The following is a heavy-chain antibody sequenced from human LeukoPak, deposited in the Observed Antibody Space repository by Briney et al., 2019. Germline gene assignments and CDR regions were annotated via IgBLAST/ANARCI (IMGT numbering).Heavy chain of an antibody. V-gene: IGHV3-66*02. Sequence: GGSLRLSCAASGFTASSNYMSWVRQAPGKGLEWVSVIYSGGSTYYADSVKGRFTISRDNSKNTLYLQMNSLRAEDTAVYYCARDAYYYDQVGAFDIWGQGTMVTVSS. J-gene: IGHJ3*02. CDR3: ARDAYYYDQVGAFDI. D-gene: IGHD3-22*01. CDR1: GFTASSNY. CDR2: IYSGGST.